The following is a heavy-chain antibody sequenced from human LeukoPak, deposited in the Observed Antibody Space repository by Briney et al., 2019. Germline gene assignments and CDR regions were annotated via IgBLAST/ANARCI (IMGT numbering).Heavy chain of an antibody. CDR3: ARDWGDCSSTSCYKAAFDI. J-gene: IGHJ3*02. Sequence: GGSLRLSCAASGFTFSSYSMNWVRQAPGKGLEWVSSISSSSSYIYYADSVKGRFTISRDNAKNSLYLQMNSLRAEDTAVYYCARDWGDCSSTSCYKAAFDIWGQGTMVTVSS. V-gene: IGHV3-21*01. CDR1: GFTFSSYS. D-gene: IGHD2-2*02. CDR2: ISSSSSYI.